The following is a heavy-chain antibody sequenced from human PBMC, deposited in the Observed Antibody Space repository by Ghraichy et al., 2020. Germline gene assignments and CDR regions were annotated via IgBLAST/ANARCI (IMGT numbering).Heavy chain of an antibody. CDR1: GFTVSSNS. J-gene: IGHJ4*02. V-gene: IGHV3-66*01. D-gene: IGHD2-2*01. CDR3: ARDGGYCSTPTCYSGYGLDS. CDR2: IYSGGSI. Sequence: GESLNISCAASGFTVSSNSMSWVRQAPGKGLEWISVIYSGGSIKYADSVKGRFTISADISKNMIFLQMSSLRVEDTALYYCARDGGYCSTPTCYSGYGLDSWGRGTLVTVSS.